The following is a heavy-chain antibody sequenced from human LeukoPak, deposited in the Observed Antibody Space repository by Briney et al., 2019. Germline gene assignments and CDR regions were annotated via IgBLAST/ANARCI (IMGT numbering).Heavy chain of an antibody. CDR1: GYTFTSYA. J-gene: IGHJ5*02. Sequence: ASVKVSCKASGYTFTSYAMHWVRQAPGQGLEWMGWISAYNGNTNYAQKLQGRVTMTTDTSTSTAYMELRSLRSDDTAVYYCARDFGGYYWFDPWGQGTLVTVSS. V-gene: IGHV1-18*01. CDR3: ARDFGGYYWFDP. CDR2: ISAYNGNT. D-gene: IGHD3-22*01.